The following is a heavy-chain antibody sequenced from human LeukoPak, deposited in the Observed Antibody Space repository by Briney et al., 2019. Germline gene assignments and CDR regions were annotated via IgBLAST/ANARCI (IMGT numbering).Heavy chain of an antibody. D-gene: IGHD3-16*02. J-gene: IGHJ4*02. CDR2: ITYDGSNK. CDR3: ARAGVIASPFDY. Sequence: GGSLRLSCAASGFTFSSYAMHWVRQAPGKGLEWVAVITYDGSNKYYADSVKGRFTISRDNSKNALYLQMNSLRAEDTAVYYCARAGVIASPFDYWGQGTLVTVSS. V-gene: IGHV3-30*04. CDR1: GFTFSSYA.